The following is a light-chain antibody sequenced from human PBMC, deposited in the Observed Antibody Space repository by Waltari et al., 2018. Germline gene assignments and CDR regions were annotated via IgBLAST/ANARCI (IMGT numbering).Light chain of an antibody. Sequence: SYELTQPPSVSVSPGQTARITCSGNALPNQYGNWYQQKPGQPPVVVIYKDNKRPSGIPERFSGSSSGTTVTLTISGVQAEDEADYYCQSADSSGSYEVFGTGTKVSVL. CDR3: QSADSSGSYEV. V-gene: IGLV3-25*03. CDR2: KDN. J-gene: IGLJ1*01. CDR1: ALPNQY.